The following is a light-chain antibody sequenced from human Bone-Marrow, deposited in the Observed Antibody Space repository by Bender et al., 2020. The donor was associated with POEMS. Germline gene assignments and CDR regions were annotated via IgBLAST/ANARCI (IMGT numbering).Light chain of an antibody. CDR1: DSDVGMFNL. J-gene: IGLJ1*01. CDR3: ISYSSIHIFV. Sequence: SALTQPASVSASPGQSITISCAGTDSDVGMFNLVSWYQQSPGRAPRLVIYDVNKRPSGVSARFSGSKSATTASLTISGLQAEDEGDYYCISYSSIHIFVFGGATTVSAL. CDR2: DVN. V-gene: IGLV2-14*02.